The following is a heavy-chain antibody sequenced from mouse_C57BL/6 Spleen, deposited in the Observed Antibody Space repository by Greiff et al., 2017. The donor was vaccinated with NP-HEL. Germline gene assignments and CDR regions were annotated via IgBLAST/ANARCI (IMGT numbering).Heavy chain of an antibody. V-gene: IGHV2-2*01. D-gene: IGHD1-1*02. Sequence: VMLVESGPGLVQPSQSLSITCTVSGFSLTSYGVHWVRQSPGKGLEWLGVIWSGGSTDYNAAFISRLSISKDNSKSQVFFKMNSLQADDTAIYYCARGNYALYYAMDYWGQGTSVTVSS. CDR1: GFSLTSYG. CDR2: IWSGGST. J-gene: IGHJ4*01. CDR3: ARGNYALYYAMDY.